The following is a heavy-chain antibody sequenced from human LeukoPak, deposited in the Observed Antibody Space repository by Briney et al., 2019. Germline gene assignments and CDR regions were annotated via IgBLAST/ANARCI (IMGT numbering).Heavy chain of an antibody. CDR3: ARDRRYCSGGSCYSAGDY. V-gene: IGHV1-18*01. CDR2: ISAYNGNT. D-gene: IGHD2-15*01. Sequence: GASVKVSCKASGYTFTSYGISWVRQAPVQGLEWMGWISAYNGNTNYAQKLQGRVTMTTDTSTSTAYMELRSLRSDDTAVYYCARDRRYCSGGSCYSAGDYWGQGTLVTVSS. CDR1: GYTFTSYG. J-gene: IGHJ4*02.